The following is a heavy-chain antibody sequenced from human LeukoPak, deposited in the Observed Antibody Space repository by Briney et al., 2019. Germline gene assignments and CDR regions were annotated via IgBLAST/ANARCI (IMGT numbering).Heavy chain of an antibody. Sequence: SETLSLTCAVYGGSFSGYYWSWIRQPPGKGLEWIGEINHSGSTNYNPSLKSRVTISVDTSKNQFSLKLSSVTAADSAVYYCARCGYYDILTGYYAWFDPWGQGTLVTVSS. CDR2: INHSGST. J-gene: IGHJ5*02. CDR3: ARCGYYDILTGYYAWFDP. D-gene: IGHD3-9*01. CDR1: GGSFSGYY. V-gene: IGHV4-34*01.